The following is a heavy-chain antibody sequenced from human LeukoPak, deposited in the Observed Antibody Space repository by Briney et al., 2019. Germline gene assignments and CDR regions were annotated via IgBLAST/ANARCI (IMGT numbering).Heavy chain of an antibody. CDR2: ISAYNGNT. Sequence: WASVTVSCKASGYTFTSYGISWVRQAPGQGLEWMGWISAYNGNTNYAQKLQGRVTMTTDTSTSTAYMELRSLRSDDTAVYYCARDPGIAAAGTIDYWGQGTLVTVSS. J-gene: IGHJ4*02. V-gene: IGHV1-18*01. CDR1: GYTFTSYG. CDR3: ARDPGIAAAGTIDY. D-gene: IGHD6-13*01.